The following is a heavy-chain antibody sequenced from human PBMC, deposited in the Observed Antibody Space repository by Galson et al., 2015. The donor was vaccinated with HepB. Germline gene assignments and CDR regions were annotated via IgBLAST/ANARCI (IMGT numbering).Heavy chain of an antibody. CDR1: GFTFSSYG. Sequence: SLRLSCAASGFTFSSYGMHWVRQAPGKGLEWVAVISYDGSNKYYADSVKGRFTISRDNSKNTLYLQMNSLRAEDTAVYYCAKDRLNGYSSGWYGYYYYGMDVWGQGTTVTVSS. J-gene: IGHJ6*02. D-gene: IGHD6-19*01. CDR3: AKDRLNGYSSGWYGYYYYGMDV. V-gene: IGHV3-30*18. CDR2: ISYDGSNK.